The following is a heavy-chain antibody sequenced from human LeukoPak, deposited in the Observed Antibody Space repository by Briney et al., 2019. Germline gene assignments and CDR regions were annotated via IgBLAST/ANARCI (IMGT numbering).Heavy chain of an antibody. V-gene: IGHV3-30*03. Sequence: GRSLRLSCAASGFTFSSYGMHWVRQAPGKGLEWVAVISYDGSNKYYADSVKGRFTISRDNSKNTLYLQMNSLRVEDTAIYYCARVDRAYSDCDSWYFDLWGRGTLVTVSS. D-gene: IGHD5-12*01. J-gene: IGHJ2*01. CDR1: GFTFSSYG. CDR2: ISYDGSNK. CDR3: ARVDRAYSDCDSWYFDL.